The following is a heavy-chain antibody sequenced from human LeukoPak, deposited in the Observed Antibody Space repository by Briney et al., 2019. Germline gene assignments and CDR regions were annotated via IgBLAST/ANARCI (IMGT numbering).Heavy chain of an antibody. V-gene: IGHV1-46*01. CDR3: LRESFNWFDP. J-gene: IGHJ5*02. CDR1: GYTFTIYY. CDR2: INPSGGST. D-gene: IGHD3-10*01. Sequence: ASVKVSCKASGYTFTIYYMYWVRQAPGQGVEWMGIINPSGGSTSYAQKFQGRVTMTRDTSTSTVYMDMSSLRSEYTAVYYGLRESFNWFDPWGQGTLVTVSS.